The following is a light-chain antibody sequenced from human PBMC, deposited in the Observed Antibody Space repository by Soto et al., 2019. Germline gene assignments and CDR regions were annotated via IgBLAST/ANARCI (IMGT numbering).Light chain of an antibody. Sequence: EIVLTQSPGTLSLSPGERATLSCRASQSVSSSYLAWYQQKPGQAPRLLIYGASSRPTGIPDRFSGSGSETDFTLTISRLEPEDFAVYDCQQYGTTRITFGQGTRLEIK. CDR3: QQYGTTRIT. CDR1: QSVSSSY. V-gene: IGKV3-20*01. J-gene: IGKJ5*01. CDR2: GAS.